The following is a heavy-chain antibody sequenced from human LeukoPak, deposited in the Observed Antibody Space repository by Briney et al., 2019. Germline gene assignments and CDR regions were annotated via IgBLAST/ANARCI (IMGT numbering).Heavy chain of an antibody. CDR2: ISGDGSTT. V-gene: IGHV3-74*01. J-gene: IGHJ5*02. Sequence: GGSLRLSCAASGFTFSTYWMHWVRQAPGEGLVWVSRISGDGSTTNYADSVKGRFTISRDNAKNTLYLQMNSLRAEGTAVYYCTRRVDTTRWYDPWGQGTLVTVSS. CDR1: GFTFSTYW. CDR3: TRRVDTTRWYDP. D-gene: IGHD2-15*01.